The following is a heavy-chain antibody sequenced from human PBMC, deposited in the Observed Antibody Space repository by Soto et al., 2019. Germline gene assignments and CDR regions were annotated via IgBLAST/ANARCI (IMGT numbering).Heavy chain of an antibody. J-gene: IGHJ6*03. CDR3: AKKSSSTSCYACYYYYMDV. V-gene: IGHV3-23*01. CDR2: ISGSGGST. CDR1: GFTFSSYA. D-gene: IGHD2-2*01. Sequence: PGGSLRLSCAASGFTFSSYAMSWVRQAPGKGLEWVSAISGSGGSTYYADSVKGRFTISRDNSKNTLYLQMNSLRAEDTAVYYCAKKSSSTSCYACYYYYMDVWGKGTTVTVSS.